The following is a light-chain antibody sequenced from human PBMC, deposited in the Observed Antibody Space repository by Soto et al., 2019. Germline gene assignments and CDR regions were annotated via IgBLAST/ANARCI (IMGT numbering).Light chain of an antibody. J-gene: IGLJ1*01. CDR2: RSH. V-gene: IGLV1-47*01. CDR1: SSNIGSNY. CDR3: ASWDDSLRGYV. Sequence: QPVLTQPPSASGTPGQRVTISCSGSSSNIGSNYVSWFQHLPGTAPKVLIYRSHQRPSGVPDRFSGSKSGTSASLAISGLRSEDEAEYYCASWDDSLRGYVFGTGTKLTVL.